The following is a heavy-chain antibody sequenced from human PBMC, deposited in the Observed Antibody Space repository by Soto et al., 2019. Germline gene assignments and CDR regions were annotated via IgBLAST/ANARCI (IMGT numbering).Heavy chain of an antibody. Sequence: GGSLRLSCTASGFSFGNDWMGWVRQAPGKGLEWVANIKEDGSEKFSVDSVRGRFTISRDNAKNSLYLQMNSLRADDTAVYYCARPERNSKYHPLLSWGQVTLVTVSS. CDR3: ARPERNSKYHPLLS. D-gene: IGHD2-15*01. J-gene: IGHJ4*02. CDR2: IKEDGSEK. V-gene: IGHV3-7*01. CDR1: GFSFGNDW.